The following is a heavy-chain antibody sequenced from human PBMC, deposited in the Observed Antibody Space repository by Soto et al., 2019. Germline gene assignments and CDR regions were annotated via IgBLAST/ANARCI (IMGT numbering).Heavy chain of an antibody. CDR3: ARERLYKRYDRHLGNP. CDR2: INPYSGAT. V-gene: IGHV1-2*02. Sequence: VSVKGSWKASGEAFSDYYVHLVRQAPGHGLEWIGWINPYSGATTYARKFHVRVTMTRYTSGNTGYMDLRRLTSYDTAVYYCARERLYKRYDRHLGNPWGQGSMVTVSS. D-gene: IGHD5-12*01. CDR1: GEAFSDYY. J-gene: IGHJ5*02.